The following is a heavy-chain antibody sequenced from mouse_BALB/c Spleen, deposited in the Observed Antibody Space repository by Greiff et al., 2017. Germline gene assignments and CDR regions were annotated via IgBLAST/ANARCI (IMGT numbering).Heavy chain of an antibody. CDR1: GYSITSGYY. Sequence: VQLQQSGPGLVKPSQSLSLTCSVTGYSITSGYYWNWIRQFPGNKLEWMGYISYDGSNNYNPSLKNRISITRDTSKNQFFLKLNSVTTEDTATYYCARGPHYGSSLVYWGQGTTLTVSS. J-gene: IGHJ2*01. CDR3: ARGPHYGSSLVY. CDR2: ISYDGSN. D-gene: IGHD1-1*01. V-gene: IGHV3-6*02.